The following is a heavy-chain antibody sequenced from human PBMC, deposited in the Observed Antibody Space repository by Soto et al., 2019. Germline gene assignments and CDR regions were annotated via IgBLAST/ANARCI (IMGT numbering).Heavy chain of an antibody. J-gene: IGHJ4*01. Sequence: PSETLSLTCIVSVGSISSDYWGWIRQPPGKGLEWIGYIFYAGAINYNPSLKSRVTISIDASEKQFSLNLTSVTAADTAFYYCAKYTGYESLFYFDSWGRGLQVTVSS. CDR1: VGSISSDY. V-gene: IGHV4-59*01. CDR2: IFYAGAI. CDR3: AKYTGYESLFYFDS. D-gene: IGHD5-12*01.